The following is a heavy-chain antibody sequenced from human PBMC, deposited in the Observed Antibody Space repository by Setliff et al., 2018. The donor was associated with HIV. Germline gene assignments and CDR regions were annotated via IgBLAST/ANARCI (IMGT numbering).Heavy chain of an antibody. CDR1: GYSINDGYH. Sequence: SETLSLTCLVFGYSINDGYHWGWIRQSPRKGLEWIGSIYNSGRASYNPSRRSRASLSIDTSKNRSSLRLNPVTAADTAVYYCVRDRALRFSQSPSLHYFDVWGQGILVTVSS. J-gene: IGHJ4*01. CDR3: VRDRALRFSQSPSLHYFDV. V-gene: IGHV4-38-2*02. CDR2: IYNSGRA.